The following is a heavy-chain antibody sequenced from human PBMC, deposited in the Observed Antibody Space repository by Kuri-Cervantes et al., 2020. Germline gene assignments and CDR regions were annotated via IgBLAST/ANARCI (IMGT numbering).Heavy chain of an antibody. CDR2: IYHSGST. CDR1: DYFISSGYY. J-gene: IGHJ4*02. V-gene: IGHV4-38-2*01. CDR3: ARHYDGRFH. Sequence: SETLSLTCAVSDYFISSGYYWGWIRQPPGKGLEWIGSIYHSGSTYYNPSLKSRVTISVDTSKNQFSPKLSSVTAADTAIYYCARHYDGRFHWGQGTLVTVSS. D-gene: IGHD4-23*01.